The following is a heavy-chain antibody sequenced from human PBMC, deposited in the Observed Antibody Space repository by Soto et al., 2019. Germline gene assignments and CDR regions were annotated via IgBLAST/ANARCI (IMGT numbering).Heavy chain of an antibody. V-gene: IGHV6-1*01. Sequence: PSQTLSLTCAISGDSVSINNAAWNWIRQSPSRGLEWLGRTYYRSRWYNDYAVSVKSRITVNRDTSKNQFSLQLTSVTPEDTAVYYCAGTTSHYWYYMDVWGKGTTVTVSS. CDR2: TYYRSRWYN. CDR1: GDSVSINNAA. J-gene: IGHJ6*03. CDR3: AGTTSHYWYYMDV. D-gene: IGHD1-7*01.